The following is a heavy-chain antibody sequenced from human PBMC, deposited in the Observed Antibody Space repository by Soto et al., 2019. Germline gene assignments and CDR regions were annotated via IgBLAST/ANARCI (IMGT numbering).Heavy chain of an antibody. CDR3: AAGYCSGGSCYKPYYYYGMDV. Sequence: PSETLSLTCTISGGSMTSSNWWNWVRQSPGKGLEWIGEAHHSGRTNYNPSLKSRVTISVDKSKNHFSPKLSSVTAADTAVYYCAAGYCSGGSCYKPYYYYGMDVWGQGTTVT. J-gene: IGHJ6*02. D-gene: IGHD2-15*01. CDR2: AHHSGRT. V-gene: IGHV4-4*02. CDR1: GGSMTSSNW.